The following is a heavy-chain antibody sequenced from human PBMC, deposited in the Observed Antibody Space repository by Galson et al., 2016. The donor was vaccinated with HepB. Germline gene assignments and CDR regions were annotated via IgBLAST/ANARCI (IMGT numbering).Heavy chain of an antibody. V-gene: IGHV3-48*04. D-gene: IGHD7-27*01. CDR1: GFTFSTYS. CDR2: ISSSGTNI. CDR3: ARDPLYVTGGIDY. J-gene: IGHJ4*02. Sequence: SLRLSCAASGFTFSTYSMNWVRQAPGKGLEWISYISSSGTNIYYADSVKGRFTISRDNAKNSLYLQMNSLRAEDTAVYYCARDPLYVTGGIDYWGQGTLVTASS.